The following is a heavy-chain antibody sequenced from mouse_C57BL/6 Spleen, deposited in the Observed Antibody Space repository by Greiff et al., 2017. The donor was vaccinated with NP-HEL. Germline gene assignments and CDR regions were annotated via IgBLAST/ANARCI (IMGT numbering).Heavy chain of an antibody. J-gene: IGHJ2*01. CDR2: IYPGDGDT. Sequence: QVQLQQSGPELVKPGASVKISCKASGYAFSSSWMNWVKQRPGKGLEWIGRIYPGDGDTNYNGKFKGKATLTADKSSSTAYMQLSSLTSEDSAVYFCARPIYYDYDDGFDYWGKGTTLTVSS. D-gene: IGHD2-4*01. CDR3: ARPIYYDYDDGFDY. V-gene: IGHV1-82*01. CDR1: GYAFSSSW.